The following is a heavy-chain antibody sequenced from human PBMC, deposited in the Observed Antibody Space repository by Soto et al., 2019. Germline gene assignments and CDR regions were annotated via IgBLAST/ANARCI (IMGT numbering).Heavy chain of an antibody. CDR3: AKDSSGWSRDFDY. CDR2: ISYDGSNK. V-gene: IGHV3-30*18. J-gene: IGHJ4*02. Sequence: VRQSPGKGLEWVAVISYDGSNKYYADSVKGRFTISRDNSKNTLYLQMNSLRAEDTAVYYCAKDSSGWSRDFDYWGQGTLVTVSS. D-gene: IGHD6-19*01.